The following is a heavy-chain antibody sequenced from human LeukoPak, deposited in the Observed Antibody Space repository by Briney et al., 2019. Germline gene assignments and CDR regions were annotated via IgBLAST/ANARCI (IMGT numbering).Heavy chain of an antibody. CDR1: GFTFSSYW. CDR2: IKQDGSEK. Sequence: GGSLRLSCAASGFTFSSYWMSWVRQAPGKGLEWVANIKQDGSEKYYVDSVKGRFTISRDNAKNSLYLQMNSLRAEDTAVYYCARDGYSSGWSGSYYYYYMDVWGKGTTVTVSS. CDR3: ARDGYSSGWSGSYYYYYMDV. D-gene: IGHD6-19*01. J-gene: IGHJ6*03. V-gene: IGHV3-7*01.